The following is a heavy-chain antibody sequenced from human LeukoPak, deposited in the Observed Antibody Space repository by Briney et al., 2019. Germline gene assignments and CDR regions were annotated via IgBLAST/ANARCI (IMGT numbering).Heavy chain of an antibody. CDR3: ARPSNMSGTTLHWYFDL. CDR1: GYFFTNYW. Sequence: GESLKISCRGSGYFFTNYWIGWVRQMPGKGLEWMGTIFPGDSDTRYSPSFQGQVTISADKSANTAYLQRSSLKASDTAMYYCARPSNMSGTTLHWYFDLWGRGTLVTVSS. CDR2: IFPGDSDT. D-gene: IGHD1-7*01. V-gene: IGHV5-51*01. J-gene: IGHJ2*01.